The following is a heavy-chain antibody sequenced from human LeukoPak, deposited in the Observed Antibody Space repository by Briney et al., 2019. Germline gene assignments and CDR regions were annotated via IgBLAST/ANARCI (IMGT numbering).Heavy chain of an antibody. V-gene: IGHV3-53*01. D-gene: IGHD2-15*01. CDR2: IYSGGSA. Sequence: PGGSLRLSCAASGFTVSSNYMSWVRQAPGKGLEWVSVIYSGGSAYYADSVKGQFAISRDHSTNTLYLQMNSLTAEDTAVYYCARVVVVVATMDYFDYWGQGTLVTVSS. CDR1: GFTVSSNY. J-gene: IGHJ4*02. CDR3: ARVVVVVATMDYFDY.